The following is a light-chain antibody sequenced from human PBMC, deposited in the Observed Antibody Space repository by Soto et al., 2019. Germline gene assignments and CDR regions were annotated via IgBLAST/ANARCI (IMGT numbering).Light chain of an antibody. CDR3: QQYGSSGT. CDR2: GAS. J-gene: IGKJ5*01. Sequence: EIVLTQSPGTLSLSPGERATLSCRASQTITSTYLAWYQQKPGQAPRLLIYGASSRATGIPDRFSGSGSETDFTLTISRLEPEDFAVYYCQQYGSSGTFGQGTRLEIK. CDR1: QTITSTY. V-gene: IGKV3-20*01.